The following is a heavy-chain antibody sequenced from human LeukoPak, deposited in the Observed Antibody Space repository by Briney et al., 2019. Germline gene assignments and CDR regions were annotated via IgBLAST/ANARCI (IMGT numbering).Heavy chain of an antibody. D-gene: IGHD2-15*01. Sequence: GASVNVSCKASGYSFIGYYIHWVRQAPGQGLEWLGWINPNSGGTNYAQKFQGRVTMTRDTSISTGYMELSRLRSDDTAVYYCARDCAIFGGGPCYPTEYFDYWGQGTLVTVSS. CDR3: ARDCAIFGGGPCYPTEYFDY. J-gene: IGHJ4*02. CDR2: INPNSGGT. CDR1: GYSFIGYY. V-gene: IGHV1-2*02.